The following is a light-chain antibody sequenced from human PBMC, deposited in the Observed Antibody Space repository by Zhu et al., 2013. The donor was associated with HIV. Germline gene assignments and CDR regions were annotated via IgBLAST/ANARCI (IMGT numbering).Light chain of an antibody. CDR2: GAS. CDR3: QQYDFSPCT. J-gene: IGKJ2*02. V-gene: IGKV3-20*01. CDR1: QIVSSNY. Sequence: EIVLTQSPGTLSLSPGERATLSCRASQIVSSNYLAWYQQKPGQAPRLLIYGASGRATGIPDRFSGSGSGTDFTLTISRLEPEDFAVYYCQQYDFSPCTFGLGDQGGDQT.